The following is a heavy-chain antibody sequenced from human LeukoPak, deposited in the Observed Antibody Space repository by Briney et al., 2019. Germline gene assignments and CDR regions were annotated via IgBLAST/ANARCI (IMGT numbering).Heavy chain of an antibody. CDR3: AKDNGYSYGYYFDY. CDR2: TSDGGSNK. CDR1: GFTFSSYG. D-gene: IGHD5-18*01. J-gene: IGHJ4*02. V-gene: IGHV3-30*18. Sequence: PGGSLRLSCAASGFTFSSYGMHWVRQAPGKGLEWVAATSDGGSNKYYADSVRGRFTISRDNSKNTLDLQMNSLRAEDTAVYYCAKDNGYSYGYYFDYWGQGTLVTVSS.